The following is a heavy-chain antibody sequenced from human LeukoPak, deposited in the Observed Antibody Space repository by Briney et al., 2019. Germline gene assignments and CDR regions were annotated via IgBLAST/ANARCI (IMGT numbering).Heavy chain of an antibody. CDR2: IYYNGNT. J-gene: IGHJ6*02. D-gene: IGHD1-26*01. Sequence: SETLSLTCSVSDGSINSYYWDWIRRPPGKGLEWIGYIYYNGNTNYSPSLKSRVTMSVDTSKNLFSLKVSSVTAADTAVYYCARGRSNYYGMDVWGQGTTVTVSS. V-gene: IGHV4-59*01. CDR3: ARGRSNYYGMDV. CDR1: DGSINSYY.